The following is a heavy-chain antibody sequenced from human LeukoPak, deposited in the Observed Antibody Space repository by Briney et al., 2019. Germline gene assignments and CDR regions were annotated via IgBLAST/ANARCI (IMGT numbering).Heavy chain of an antibody. CDR3: ARGHALRRSSWPNRPFDY. CDR2: INHSGST. J-gene: IGHJ4*02. D-gene: IGHD6-13*01. Sequence: SSETLSLTCAVYGGSFSGYYWSWIRQPPGKGLEWIGEINHSGSTNYNPSLKSRVTISVDTSKNQFSLKLSSVTAADTAVYYCARGHALRRSSWPNRPFDYWGQGTLVTVSS. CDR1: GGSFSGYY. V-gene: IGHV4-34*01.